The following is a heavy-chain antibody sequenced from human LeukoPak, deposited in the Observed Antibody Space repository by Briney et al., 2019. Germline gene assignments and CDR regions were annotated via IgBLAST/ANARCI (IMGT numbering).Heavy chain of an antibody. Sequence: SGTLSLTCTVSGGSISSYYWSWIRQPPGKGLEWIGYIYYSGSTNYNPSLKSRVTISVDTSKNQFSLKLNSVTAADTGIYYCARGQYRSSFPFDYWGQGTLVTVSS. V-gene: IGHV4-59*12. D-gene: IGHD6-6*01. CDR3: ARGQYRSSFPFDY. CDR1: GGSISSYY. J-gene: IGHJ4*02. CDR2: IYYSGST.